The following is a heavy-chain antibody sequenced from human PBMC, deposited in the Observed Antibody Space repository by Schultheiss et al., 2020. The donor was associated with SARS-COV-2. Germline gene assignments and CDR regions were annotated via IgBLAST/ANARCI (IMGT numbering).Heavy chain of an antibody. CDR2: IKKDGSEK. D-gene: IGHD3-9*01. CDR3: ASDGDDILTGYRPDPGDH. Sequence: GGSLRLSCTASGFTFSSYWMSWVRQAPGKGLEWVANIKKDGSEKYYVDSLKGRFTISRDNAKNTLYLQMNSLRREDTAVYYCASDGDDILTGYRPDPGDHWGQGTLVTVSS. V-gene: IGHV3-7*01. CDR1: GFTFSSYW. J-gene: IGHJ5*02.